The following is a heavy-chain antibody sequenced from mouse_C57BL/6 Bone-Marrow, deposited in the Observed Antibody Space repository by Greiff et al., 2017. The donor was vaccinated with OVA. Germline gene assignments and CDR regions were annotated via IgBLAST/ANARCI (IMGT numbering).Heavy chain of an antibody. J-gene: IGHJ4*01. D-gene: IGHD2-4*01. CDR2: IYPGSGST. Sequence: QVQLQQPGAELVKPGASVKMSCKASGYTFTSYWITWVKQRPGQGLEWIGDIYPGSGSTNYTEKFKSKATLTVDTSSSTAYMQRSSLTSEDSAVYYCARWGYYDYDGGAMDYWGQGTSVTVSS. CDR1: GYTFTSYW. CDR3: ARWGYYDYDGGAMDY. V-gene: IGHV1-55*01.